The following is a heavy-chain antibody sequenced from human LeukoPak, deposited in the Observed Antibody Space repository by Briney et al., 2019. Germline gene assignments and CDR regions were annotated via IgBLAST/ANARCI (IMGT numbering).Heavy chain of an antibody. J-gene: IGHJ4*02. CDR2: ISYDGSNK. CDR1: GFTFSSYA. V-gene: IGHV3-30*14. Sequence: GGSLRLSCAASGFTFSSYAMHWVRQAPGKGLEWVAVISYDGSNKYYADSVKGRFTISRDNSKNTLYLQMNSLRAEDTAVYYCAREPAQNTAMGVYFDYWGQGTLVTVSS. CDR3: AREPAQNTAMGVYFDY. D-gene: IGHD5-18*01.